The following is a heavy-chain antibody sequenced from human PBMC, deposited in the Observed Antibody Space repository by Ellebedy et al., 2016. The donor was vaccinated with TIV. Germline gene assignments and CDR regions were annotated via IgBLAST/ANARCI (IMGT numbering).Heavy chain of an antibody. CDR2: ISGSGDST. CDR1: GFTFSSYP. J-gene: IGHJ4*02. D-gene: IGHD3-10*01. CDR3: ISASYGSGSSLEY. V-gene: IGHV3-23*01. Sequence: PGGSLRLSCAASGFTFSSYPMSWVRQAPGKGLQWVSTISGSGDSTYYTDSVKGRFTISRDNATNTLFLQMDSLRAEDTGVYYCISASYGSGSSLEYWGQGTLVTVS.